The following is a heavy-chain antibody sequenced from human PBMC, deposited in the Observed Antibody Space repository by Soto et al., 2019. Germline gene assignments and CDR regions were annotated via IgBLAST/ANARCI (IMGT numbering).Heavy chain of an antibody. CDR3: ARDSATTELRFLEWLHPRGGFDY. V-gene: IGHV3-74*01. J-gene: IGHJ4*02. CDR2: INSDGSST. Sequence: GGSLRLSCAASGFTFSSYWMHWVRQAPGKGLVWVSRINSDGSSTSYADSVKGRFTISRDNAKNTLYLQMNSLRAEDTAVYYCARDSATTELRFLEWLHPRGGFDYWGQGTLVTVSS. D-gene: IGHD3-3*01. CDR1: GFTFSSYW.